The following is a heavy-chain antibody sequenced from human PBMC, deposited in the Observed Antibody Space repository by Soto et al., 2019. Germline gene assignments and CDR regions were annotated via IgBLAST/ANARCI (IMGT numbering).Heavy chain of an antibody. CDR1: GFTFSSYA. CDR3: AKVVLVAYTPAAKYYFDY. Sequence: EVQLLESGGGLVQPGGSLRLSCSASGFTFSSYAMSWVRQAPGKGLEWVSAISGRDGSTYYADSVKGRFTISGDISKNTLYLQMNSLTAGDTAVYYCAKVVLVAYTPAAKYYFDYWGQGTLVTVSS. J-gene: IGHJ4*02. CDR2: ISGRDGST. V-gene: IGHV3-23*01. D-gene: IGHD2-15*01.